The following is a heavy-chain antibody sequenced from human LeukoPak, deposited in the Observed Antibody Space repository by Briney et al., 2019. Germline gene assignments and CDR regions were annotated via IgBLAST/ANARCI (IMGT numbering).Heavy chain of an antibody. D-gene: IGHD5-18*01. Sequence: GASVKVSCKASGYTFTGYYMHWVRQAPGQGLEWMGRINPNSGGTNYAQKFQGRVTMTRDTSISTAYMELSRLRSDDTDVYYCARFVDTAMDAFDIWGQGTMVTVSS. CDR3: ARFVDTAMDAFDI. CDR2: INPNSGGT. CDR1: GYTFTGYY. V-gene: IGHV1-2*05. J-gene: IGHJ3*02.